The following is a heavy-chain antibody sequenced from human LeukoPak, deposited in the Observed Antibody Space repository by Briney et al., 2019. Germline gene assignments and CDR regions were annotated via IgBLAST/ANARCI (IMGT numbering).Heavy chain of an antibody. J-gene: IGHJ4*02. Sequence: PGGSLRLSCAASGFIFSNYWMSWVRQAPGKGLEWVANIKQDGSEKYYVDSVKGRFTISRDNAKNSLYLQMNSLRAEDTAVYYCVRDLDTVTTAFFVYWGQGTLVTVSS. V-gene: IGHV3-7*01. CDR3: VRDLDTVTTAFFVY. D-gene: IGHD4-11*01. CDR2: IKQDGSEK. CDR1: GFIFSNYW.